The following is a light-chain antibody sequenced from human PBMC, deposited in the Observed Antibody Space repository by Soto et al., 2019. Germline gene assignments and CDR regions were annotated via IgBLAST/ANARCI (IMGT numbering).Light chain of an antibody. V-gene: IGLV2-8*01. J-gene: IGLJ2*01. CDR3: SSYTGTNVI. CDR2: DVN. Sequence: SVLTQPPSASGSPGQSVTISCTGTLSDVGGQNLVSWYRQDPGKAPKLIIYDVNQRPSGVPDRFSGSKSGSTASLTVSGLQAEDEANYYCSSYTGTNVIFGGGTKLTVL. CDR1: LSDVGGQNL.